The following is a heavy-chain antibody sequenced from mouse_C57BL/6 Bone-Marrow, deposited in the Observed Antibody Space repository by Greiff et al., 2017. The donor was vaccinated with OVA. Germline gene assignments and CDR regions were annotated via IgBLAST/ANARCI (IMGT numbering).Heavy chain of an antibody. J-gene: IGHJ2*01. CDR1: GYTFTSYW. CDR3: ARPPRGY. CDR2: IHPNSGST. V-gene: IGHV1-64*01. Sequence: QVHVKQPGAELVKPGASVKLSCKASGYTFTSYWMHWVKQRPGQGLEWIGMIHPNSGSTNYNEKFKSKATLTVDKSSRTAYMQLSSLTSEDSAVYYGARPPRGYWGQGTTLTVSS.